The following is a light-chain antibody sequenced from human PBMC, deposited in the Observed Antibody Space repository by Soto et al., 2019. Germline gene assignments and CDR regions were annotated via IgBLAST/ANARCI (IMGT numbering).Light chain of an antibody. CDR1: QSISSW. CDR3: QQYNSYFT. J-gene: IGKJ4*01. V-gene: IGKV1-5*01. Sequence: DIQMTQSPSTLSASVGDIVTITCRASQSISSWLAWYQQKPGKAPKLLIYDASSLESGVPSRFIGSGSGTEFTLTISSLQPDEFATYYWQQYNSYFTFGGGTKVEIK. CDR2: DAS.